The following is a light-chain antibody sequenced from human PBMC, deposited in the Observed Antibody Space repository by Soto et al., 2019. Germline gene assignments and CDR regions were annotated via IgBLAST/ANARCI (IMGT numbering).Light chain of an antibody. V-gene: IGKV1-5*01. CDR2: DAS. CDR1: QSIRTW. Sequence: DIQMTQSPSTLSASVGDRVTITCRASQSIRTWLAWYQHKPGKAPKFLIYDASTVESGVPSRFSGSGSGTEFTLTISSLQPDDFATYYCQQYNSYPTFGQGTKVDIK. J-gene: IGKJ1*01. CDR3: QQYNSYPT.